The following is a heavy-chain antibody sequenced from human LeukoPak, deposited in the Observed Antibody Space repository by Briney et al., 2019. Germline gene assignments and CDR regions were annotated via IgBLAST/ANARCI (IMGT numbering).Heavy chain of an antibody. CDR3: ARMYSSSLYYFDY. J-gene: IGHJ4*02. Sequence: PGGSLRLSCAASGFTFSDYYMIWIRQAPGKGLEWVSFISSSGSTIYYADSVKGRFTISRDNAKNSLYLQMNSLRAEDTAVYYCARMYSSSLYYFDYWGQGTLVTVSS. CDR1: GFTFSDYY. D-gene: IGHD6-6*01. CDR2: ISSSGSTI. V-gene: IGHV3-11*04.